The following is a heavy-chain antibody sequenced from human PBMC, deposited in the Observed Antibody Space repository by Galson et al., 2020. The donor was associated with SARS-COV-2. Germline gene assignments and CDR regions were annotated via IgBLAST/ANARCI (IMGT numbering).Heavy chain of an antibody. V-gene: IGHV4-59*01. J-gene: IGHJ5*02. CDR1: GGSISSYY. D-gene: IGHD3-16*01. CDR2: IYYSGST. CDR3: ARDRKVAAVQGGSWFDP. Sequence: SETLSLTCTVSGGSISSYYWSWIRQPPGKGLEWIGYIYYSGSTNYNPSLKSRVTISVDTSKNQFSLKLSSVTAADTAVYYCARDRKVAAVQGGSWFDPWGQGTLVTVSS.